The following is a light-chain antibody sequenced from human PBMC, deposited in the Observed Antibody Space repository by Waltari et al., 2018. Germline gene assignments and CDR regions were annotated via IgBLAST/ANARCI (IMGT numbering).Light chain of an antibody. J-gene: IGKJ1*01. Sequence: DVVVTQSPLSLPVTPGEPASISCRSSQSLLHSNGYNYLDWYLLKPGQSPQLLIYLGSNRASGVPDRCSGSGSGTDFTLKISRVEAEDVGVYYCMQALEIPWTFGQGTKVEIK. CDR1: QSLLHSNGYNY. CDR3: MQALEIPWT. CDR2: LGS. V-gene: IGKV2-28*01.